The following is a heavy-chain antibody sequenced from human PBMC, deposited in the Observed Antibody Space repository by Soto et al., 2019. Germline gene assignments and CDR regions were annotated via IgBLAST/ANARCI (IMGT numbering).Heavy chain of an antibody. J-gene: IGHJ5*02. V-gene: IGHV3-11*01. CDR1: GFIFSDYY. D-gene: IGHD2-8*01. Sequence: KPGGSLRLSCAGSGFIFSDYYMSWIRQAPGKGLERVSYISNSGTTKYYAVFVKGRFPFSRENAKNSFFLQINSLRAEDTALYYCARGSPTKAGFDPWGQGTLVTVSS. CDR2: ISNSGTTK. CDR3: ARGSPTKAGFDP.